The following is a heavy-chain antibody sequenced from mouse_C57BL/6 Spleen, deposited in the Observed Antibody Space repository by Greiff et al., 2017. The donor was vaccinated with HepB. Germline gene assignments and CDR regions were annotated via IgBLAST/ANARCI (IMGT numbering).Heavy chain of an antibody. J-gene: IGHJ2*01. V-gene: IGHV1-59*01. Sequence: QVQLKQPGAELVRPGTSVKLSCKASGYTFTSYWMHWVKQRPGQGLEWIGVIDPSDSYTNYNQKFKGKATLTVDTSSSPAYVQLSSLTSEDSAVYYCARGTPFDYWGQGTTLTVSS. CDR1: GYTFTSYW. CDR2: IDPSDSYT. CDR3: ARGTPFDY. D-gene: IGHD3-3*01.